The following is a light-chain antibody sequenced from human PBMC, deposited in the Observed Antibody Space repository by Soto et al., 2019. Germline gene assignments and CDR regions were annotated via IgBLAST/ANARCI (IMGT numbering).Light chain of an antibody. Sequence: QSVLTQPPSASGTPGQRVTISCSGSSSNIGSNTVNWYQQLPGTAPKLLIYSINQRPSGVPDRFSGSKSVTSASLAIRGLQSEDEADYYCATWDDSLNGPVFGGGTKLTVL. CDR3: ATWDDSLNGPV. J-gene: IGLJ3*02. CDR1: SSNIGSNT. CDR2: SIN. V-gene: IGLV1-44*01.